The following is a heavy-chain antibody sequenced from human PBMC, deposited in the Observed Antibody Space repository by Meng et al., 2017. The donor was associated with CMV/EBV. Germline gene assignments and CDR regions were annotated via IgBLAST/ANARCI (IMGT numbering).Heavy chain of an antibody. J-gene: IGHJ5*02. CDR3: ARSMVVAGDWFDP. CDR2: IYTSGRT. CDR1: RGPFSSYY. Sequence: QVQLQTPDTELVKPSEPLALTCTVSRGPFSSYYLSWIRQPAAKGLEWIGRIYTSGRTNYNPSLKSRVTTSVDESKNQFSLKLSSVTAADTAVYYCARSMVVAGDWFDPWGQGTLVTVSS. D-gene: IGHD2-15*01. V-gene: IGHV4-4*07.